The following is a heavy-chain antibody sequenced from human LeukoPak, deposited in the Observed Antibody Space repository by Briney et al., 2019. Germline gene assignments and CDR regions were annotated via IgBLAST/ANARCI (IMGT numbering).Heavy chain of an antibody. CDR1: GYTFTSYG. V-gene: IGHV1-18*01. J-gene: IGHJ4*02. CDR2: ISAYNGNT. Sequence: ASVKVSCKASGYTFTSYGISGVRQAPGQGREWMGWISAYNGNTNSAQKLQGRVTMTTDTSTSTAYMELRSLRSDDTAVYYCAIIYGDYTAGFDYWGQGTLVTVSS. D-gene: IGHD4-17*01. CDR3: AIIYGDYTAGFDY.